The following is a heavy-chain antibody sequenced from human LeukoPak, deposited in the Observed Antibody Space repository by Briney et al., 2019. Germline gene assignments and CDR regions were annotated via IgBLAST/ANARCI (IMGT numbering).Heavy chain of an antibody. CDR3: ARDHSNDFWSGSGPLYYMDI. D-gene: IGHD3-3*01. Sequence: ASVKVSCKASGYTFTGYYMHWVRQAPGQGLEWMGWINPNSGGTNYAQKFQGRVTMTRDTSISTAYMELSRLRSDDTAVYYCARDHSNDFWSGSGPLYYMDIWGKGTTVTVSS. J-gene: IGHJ6*03. CDR2: INPNSGGT. V-gene: IGHV1-2*02. CDR1: GYTFTGYY.